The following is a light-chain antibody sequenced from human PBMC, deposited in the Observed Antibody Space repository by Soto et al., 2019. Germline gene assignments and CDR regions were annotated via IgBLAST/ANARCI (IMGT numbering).Light chain of an antibody. CDR1: QSVSRN. CDR2: GAS. J-gene: IGKJ3*01. Sequence: EIVMTQSPATLSVSPGERATLSCRASQSVSRNLAWYQQKPGQAPRLLIYGASTRASGIPARFSGSGSGTQFTLTISSLQSEDFAVYYCHQYNTWPEAFGPGTKVEIK. V-gene: IGKV3-15*01. CDR3: HQYNTWPEA.